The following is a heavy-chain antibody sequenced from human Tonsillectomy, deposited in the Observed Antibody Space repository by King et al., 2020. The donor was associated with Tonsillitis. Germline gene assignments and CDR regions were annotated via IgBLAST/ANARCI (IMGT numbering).Heavy chain of an antibody. CDR2: ISAYNGNT. D-gene: IGHD5-12*01. CDR1: GYTFTSYG. J-gene: IGHJ4*02. V-gene: IGHV1-18*01. CDR3: AGYLPLRPAPDGGYEQTFDY. Sequence: QLVQSGAEVKKPGASVKVSCKASGYTFTSYGISWVRQAPGQGLEWMGWISAYNGNTNYAQKLQGRVTMTTEPSTRTAYMELRSLASDDTAVYYCAGYLPLRPAPDGGYEQTFDYWGQGTLVTVSS.